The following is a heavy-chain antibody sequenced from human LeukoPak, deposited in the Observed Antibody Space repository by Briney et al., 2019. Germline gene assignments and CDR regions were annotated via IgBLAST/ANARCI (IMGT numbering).Heavy chain of an antibody. D-gene: IGHD3-16*01. Sequence: SETLSLTCTVSGGSISSGYYWGWIRQPPGKGLEWIGSIYHSGSTYYNPSLKSRVTISVDTSKNQFSLKLSSVTAADTAVYYCAREGFGGAVDYWGQGTLVTVSS. CDR2: IYHSGST. J-gene: IGHJ4*01. CDR1: GGSISSGYY. CDR3: AREGFGGAVDY. V-gene: IGHV4-38-2*02.